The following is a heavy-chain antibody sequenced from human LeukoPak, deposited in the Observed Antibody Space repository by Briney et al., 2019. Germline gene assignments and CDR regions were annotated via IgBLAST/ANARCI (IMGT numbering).Heavy chain of an antibody. V-gene: IGHV3-23*01. CDR3: AKEERVGITPPFFDY. J-gene: IGHJ4*02. CDR2: ISGTSDGT. D-gene: IGHD1-26*01. CDR1: GFTFSTYA. Sequence: GGSLRLSCAASGFTFSTYAMSWVRQAPGKGLEWVSAISGTSDGTYYADSVKGRFTISRDNSKNTLYLQMNSLRAEDTAVYYCAKEERVGITPPFFDYWGQGTLVTVSS.